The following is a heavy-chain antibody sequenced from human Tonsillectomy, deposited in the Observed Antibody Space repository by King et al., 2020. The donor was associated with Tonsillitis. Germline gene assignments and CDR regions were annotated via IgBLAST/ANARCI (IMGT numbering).Heavy chain of an antibody. Sequence: QVQLVESGGGVVQPGRSLRLSCAASGFTFSSYAMHWVRQAPGKGLEWVAVISYDGSNKYYADSVKGRFTISRDNSKNTLYLQMNSLRAEDTAVYYCARDAPMKYFDYWGQGTLVTVSS. CDR1: GFTFSSYA. CDR3: ARDAPMKYFDY. V-gene: IGHV3-30*04. J-gene: IGHJ4*02. CDR2: ISYDGSNK.